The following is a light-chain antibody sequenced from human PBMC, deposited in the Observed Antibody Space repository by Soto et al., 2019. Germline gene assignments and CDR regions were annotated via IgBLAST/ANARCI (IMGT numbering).Light chain of an antibody. CDR2: KAS. V-gene: IGKV1-5*03. Sequence: DIQMTQSPSTLSASEGDRVTITCRASQSISSWLAWYQQKPGKAPKLLIYKASSLESGVPSRFSGSGSGTEFTLTISSLQPEDFATYHCQQYKSYSTFGQGTKVEIK. CDR3: QQYKSYST. J-gene: IGKJ1*01. CDR1: QSISSW.